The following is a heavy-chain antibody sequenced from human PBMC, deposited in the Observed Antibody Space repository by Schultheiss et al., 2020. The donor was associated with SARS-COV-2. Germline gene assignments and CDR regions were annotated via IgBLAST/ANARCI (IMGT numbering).Heavy chain of an antibody. J-gene: IGHJ6*03. CDR3: ARGYCGGDCDYYYYYYMDV. V-gene: IGHV4-34*01. CDR1: GGSFSGYY. CDR2: INHSGST. D-gene: IGHD2-21*01. Sequence: GSLRLSCAVYGGSFSGYYWSWIRQPPGKGLEWIGEINHSGSTNYNPSLKSRVTISVDTSKNQFSLKLSSVTAADTAVYYCARGYCGGDCDYYYYYYMDVWGKGTTVTVSS.